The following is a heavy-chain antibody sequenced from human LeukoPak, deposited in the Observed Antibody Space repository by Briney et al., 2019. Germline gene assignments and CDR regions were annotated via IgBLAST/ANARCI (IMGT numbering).Heavy chain of an antibody. Sequence: EGSLRLSCAASGFTFSSYGMHWVRQAPGKGLEWVAVMSYDGSNKYYADSVKGRFNISRDNSKNTLYLQMNSLRAEDTALYYCAKVGFGELFFDNWGQGTLVTVSS. CDR2: MSYDGSNK. CDR1: GFTFSSYG. CDR3: AKVGFGELFFDN. J-gene: IGHJ4*02. V-gene: IGHV3-30*18. D-gene: IGHD3-10*01.